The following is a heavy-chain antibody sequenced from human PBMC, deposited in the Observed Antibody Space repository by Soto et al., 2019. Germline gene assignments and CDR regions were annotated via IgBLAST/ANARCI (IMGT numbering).Heavy chain of an antibody. D-gene: IGHD2-15*01. J-gene: IGHJ3*02. CDR2: MSPNSGNT. CDR3: ARGGDYCSGGSCYDAFGI. V-gene: IGHV1-8*01. Sequence: ASVKVSCKASGYTFTSYDINWVRQATGQGLEWMGWMSPNSGNTGYAQKFQGRVTMTRNTSISTAYMELSSLRSEDTAVYYCARGGDYCSGGSCYDAFGIWGQGTMVTVSS. CDR1: GYTFTSYD.